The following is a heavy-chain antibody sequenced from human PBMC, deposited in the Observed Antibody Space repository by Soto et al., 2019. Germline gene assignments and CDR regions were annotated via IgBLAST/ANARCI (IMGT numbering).Heavy chain of an antibody. V-gene: IGHV4-38-2*01. CDR2: IYHSGST. D-gene: IGHD4-17*01. J-gene: IGHJ6*02. CDR3: ARRSGDQGHVGMDV. CDR1: GYSISSGYY. Sequence: PSETLSLTCAVSGYSISSGYYWGWIRQPPGKGLEWIGSIYHSGSTYYNPPHKSRATIAVDTYKNQFSLKMSAVTAATTAVYYSARRSGDQGHVGMDVWGQGTKVTVS.